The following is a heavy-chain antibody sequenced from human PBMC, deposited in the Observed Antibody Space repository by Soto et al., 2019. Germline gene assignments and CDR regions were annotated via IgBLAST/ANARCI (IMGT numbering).Heavy chain of an antibody. J-gene: IGHJ4*02. D-gene: IGHD6-13*01. Sequence: GASVKVSCKASGYTFTSYDINWVRQAPGQGLEWMGIINPSGSSTSYAQKFQGRVTMTEDTSTDTAYMELSSLRSEDTAVYYCATGGSSSSWPRGYFDYWGQGTLVTVSS. CDR2: INPSGSST. CDR1: GYTFTSYD. V-gene: IGHV1-46*01. CDR3: ATGGSSSSWPRGYFDY.